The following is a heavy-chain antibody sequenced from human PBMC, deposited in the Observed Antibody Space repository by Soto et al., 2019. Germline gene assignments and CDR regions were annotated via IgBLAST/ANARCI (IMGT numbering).Heavy chain of an antibody. D-gene: IGHD3-22*01. CDR1: GFSFSTYS. CDR2: ITATGDRT. Sequence: GGSLRLSCADSGFSFSTYSMSWVRQTPGKGLEWVSAITATGDRTYYADSVTGRFTISRDNSKKTHYPQMTSLRAEDTAIYYCATMNGYFEYWGQGTPVTVSS. CDR3: ATMNGYFEY. J-gene: IGHJ4*02. V-gene: IGHV3-23*01.